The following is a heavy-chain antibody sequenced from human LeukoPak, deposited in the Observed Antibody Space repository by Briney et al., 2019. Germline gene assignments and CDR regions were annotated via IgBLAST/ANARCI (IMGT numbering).Heavy chain of an antibody. CDR1: GFTFSSYA. CDR3: VKDRDSSSWLAAFDN. Sequence: GGSLRLSCSASGFTFSSYAMHWVRQAPGKGLEYVSGISSNGGSTYYADSVKGRFTISRDNSKNTLYVQMSSLRAEDTAVYYCVKDRDSSSWLAAFDNWGQGTLVTVSS. V-gene: IGHV3-64*05. D-gene: IGHD6-13*01. CDR2: ISSNGGST. J-gene: IGHJ4*02.